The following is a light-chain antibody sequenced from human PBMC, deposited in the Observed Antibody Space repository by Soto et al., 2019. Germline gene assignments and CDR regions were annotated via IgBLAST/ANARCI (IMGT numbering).Light chain of an antibody. V-gene: IGKV1-6*01. J-gene: IGKJ2*01. Sequence: AIQMTQSPSSLSASAGYRVTITCLATQGIGSDLTWYQQKPGKAPKLLIYDASNLQSGVPSRFSGSGSGTDFPPTISSLQPEDFETYYCLQDNSYPYTFGQGTKVDIK. CDR1: QGIGSD. CDR2: DAS. CDR3: LQDNSYPYT.